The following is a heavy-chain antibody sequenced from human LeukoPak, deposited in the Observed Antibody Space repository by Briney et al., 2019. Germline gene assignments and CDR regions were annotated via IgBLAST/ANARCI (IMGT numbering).Heavy chain of an antibody. CDR1: GYTFTGYY. D-gene: IGHD3-3*01. J-gene: IGHJ4*02. V-gene: IGHV1-2*02. CDR2: INPKTGGT. Sequence: ASVKVSCMAFGYTFTGYYLFWVRLAPGQGLEWMGWINPKTGGTNSAEKFQGRVTMTRDTSISTAFMDLDRLRSDDTAVYYCARGYSDFWSGPDYWGQGTLVTVSS. CDR3: ARGYSDFWSGPDY.